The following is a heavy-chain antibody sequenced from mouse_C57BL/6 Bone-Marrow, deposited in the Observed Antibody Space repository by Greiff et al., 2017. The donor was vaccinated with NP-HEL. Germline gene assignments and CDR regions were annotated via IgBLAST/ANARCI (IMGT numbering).Heavy chain of an antibody. CDR3: ARRPHYYAMDY. Sequence: VQLQQSGAELVRPGTSVKVSCKASGYAFTNYLIEWVKQRPGQGLEWIGVINPGSGGTNYNEKLKGKATLTADKSSSTAYMQISSLTSEEYAVCVSARRPHYYAMDYWGQGTSVTVSS. J-gene: IGHJ4*01. CDR1: GYAFTNYL. V-gene: IGHV1-54*01. CDR2: INPGSGGT. D-gene: IGHD6-1*01.